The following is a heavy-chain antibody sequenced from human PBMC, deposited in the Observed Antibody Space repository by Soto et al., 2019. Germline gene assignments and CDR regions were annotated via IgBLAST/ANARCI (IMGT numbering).Heavy chain of an antibody. CDR3: AKDSPIFGGVLIRY. V-gene: IGHV1-18*01. CDR1: GYTFTRFD. Sequence: QVQLVQSGTEVKKPGASVKVSCKASGYTFTRFDISWVRQAPGQGLEWLGCISGYNGNTKYAEKVQGRVTMTADSSTNTAYLEMRNLRSDDTAVYYCAKDSPIFGGVLIRYWGQGTLVTVSS. CDR2: ISGYNGNT. J-gene: IGHJ4*02. D-gene: IGHD3-3*01.